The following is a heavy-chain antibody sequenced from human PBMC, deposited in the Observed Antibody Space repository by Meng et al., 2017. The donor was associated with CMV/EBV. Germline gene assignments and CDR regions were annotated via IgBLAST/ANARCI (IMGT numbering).Heavy chain of an antibody. J-gene: IGHJ5*02. V-gene: IGHV1-18*01. CDR1: GYTFSNYG. CDR3: ARGVPSAAAPRWVDP. CDR2: ITTDDDSR. D-gene: IGHD6-13*01. Sequence: ASVKVSCKASGYTFSNYGIAWVRQAPGQGLEWMGWITTDDDSRKKQGRVTMTTDTSTSTAYMELRGLRSDDTAVYYCARGVPSAAAPRWVDPWGQGTLVTVS.